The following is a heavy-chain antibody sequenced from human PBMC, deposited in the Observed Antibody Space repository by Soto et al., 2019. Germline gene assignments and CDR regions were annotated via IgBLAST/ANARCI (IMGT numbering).Heavy chain of an antibody. CDR1: GFAFGNYW. CDR3: ARDLGYGSASSVNHYLEY. J-gene: IGHJ4*02. V-gene: IGHV3-7*01. CDR2: IKRDASEK. Sequence: EVQLVESGGGLVQPGGSLRLSCAASGFAFGNYWMSWVRQVPGKGLEWLGTIKRDASEKKYVDSVRGRFTMSRDNAKNSLYLQMDSLRGEDKAVFYCARDLGYGSASSVNHYLEYWGQGTLVIVSS. D-gene: IGHD3-10*01.